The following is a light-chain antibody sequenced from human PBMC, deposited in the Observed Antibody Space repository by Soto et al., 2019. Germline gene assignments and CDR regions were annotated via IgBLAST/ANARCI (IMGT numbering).Light chain of an antibody. Sequence: QSVLTQPASVSGSPGQSVTISCTGTSSDVGAYKYVSWYQQHPGKAPKLMIYEVSNRPSGVSNRFSGSKSGNTASLTISGLQADDEADYYCNSCAGEIITFVFGIGTKVTV. CDR1: SSDVGAYKY. J-gene: IGLJ1*01. V-gene: IGLV2-14*01. CDR2: EVS. CDR3: NSCAGEIITFV.